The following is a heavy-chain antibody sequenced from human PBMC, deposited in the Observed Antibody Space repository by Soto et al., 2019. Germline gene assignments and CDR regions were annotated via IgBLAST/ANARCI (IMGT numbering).Heavy chain of an antibody. CDR3: ARQDYGDYIFDY. V-gene: IGHV4-59*08. CDR1: GGSISSYC. Sequence: SETLSLTCTVSGGSISSYCWSWIRQPPGKGLEWIGYICYSGSTNYNPSLKSRVTISVDTSKNQFSLKLNSVTAADTAVYYFARQDYGDYIFDYWGQGTLVTSPQ. J-gene: IGHJ4*02. D-gene: IGHD4-17*01. CDR2: ICYSGST.